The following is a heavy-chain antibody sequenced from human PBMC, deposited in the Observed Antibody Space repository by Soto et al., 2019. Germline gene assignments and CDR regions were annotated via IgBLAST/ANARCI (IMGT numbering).Heavy chain of an antibody. V-gene: IGHV3-30*18. CDR1: GFTFSSYG. CDR2: ISFDGSNK. Sequence: QVQLVESGGGVVQPGRSLRLSCAASGFTFSSYGMHWVRQAPGKGLEWVAVISFDGSNKYYADSVKGRFTISRENSKNTRYLKMNSLRAEDTAVYYSAKPIEQTTVSGRNDYWGQGTLVTVSS. CDR3: AKPIEQTTVSGRNDY. D-gene: IGHD4-4*01. J-gene: IGHJ4*02.